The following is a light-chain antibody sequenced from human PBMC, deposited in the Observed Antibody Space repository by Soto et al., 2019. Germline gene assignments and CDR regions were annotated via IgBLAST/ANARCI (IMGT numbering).Light chain of an antibody. Sequence: DIVMTQSPDSLAVSLGERATINCKSSQSVLYSSNSKNYLAWYQQKPGQAPKMLIYWASTRESGVPDRFRGSGSGTDFTLTISSLQAEDVAVYYCQKYYSSPSFGQGTKVEIK. CDR1: QSVLYSSNSKNY. CDR2: WAS. CDR3: QKYYSSPS. V-gene: IGKV4-1*01. J-gene: IGKJ1*01.